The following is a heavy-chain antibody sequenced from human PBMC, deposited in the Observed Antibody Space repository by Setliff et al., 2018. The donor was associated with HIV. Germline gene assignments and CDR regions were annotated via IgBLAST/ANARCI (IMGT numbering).Heavy chain of an antibody. Sequence: PSETLSLTCTVSGGSISSSSCYWGWIRQPPGKGLEWIGSIYYSGRTYYNPSLKSRVTTSVEKSKNQFSLKLSSVTAADTAVYYCATMGRRGWFIDYWGQGTLVTVSS. CDR2: IYYSGRT. CDR1: GGSISSSSCY. CDR3: ATMGRRGWFIDY. V-gene: IGHV4-39*01. D-gene: IGHD6-19*01. J-gene: IGHJ4*02.